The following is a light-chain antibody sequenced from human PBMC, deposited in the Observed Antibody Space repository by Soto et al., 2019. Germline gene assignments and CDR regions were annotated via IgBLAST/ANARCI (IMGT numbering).Light chain of an antibody. CDR3: QQSYSTLSWT. CDR2: AAS. Sequence: DIQLTQSPSFLSASVGDRVTITCRASQGISSYLNWYQQKPGKAPKVLIYAASSLQSGVPSRFSGSGSGTDFTLTISSLQPEDFATYYCQQSYSTLSWTFGQGTKVDIK. V-gene: IGKV1-39*01. J-gene: IGKJ1*01. CDR1: QGISSY.